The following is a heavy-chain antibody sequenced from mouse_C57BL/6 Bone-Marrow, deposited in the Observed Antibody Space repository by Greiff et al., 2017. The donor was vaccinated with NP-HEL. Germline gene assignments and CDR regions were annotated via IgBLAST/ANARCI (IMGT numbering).Heavy chain of an antibody. J-gene: IGHJ2*01. CDR2: IDPSDSYT. V-gene: IGHV1-69*01. D-gene: IGHD2-3*01. CDR3: ARRGYYEY. CDR1: GYTFTSYW. Sequence: QVQLQQPGAELVMPGASVKLSCKASGYTFTSYWMHWVKQRPGQGLEWIGAIDPSDSYTNYNQKFKGKSTLTVDKSSSTAYMQLSSLTSEDSAVYYCARRGYYEYWGQGTTLTVSS.